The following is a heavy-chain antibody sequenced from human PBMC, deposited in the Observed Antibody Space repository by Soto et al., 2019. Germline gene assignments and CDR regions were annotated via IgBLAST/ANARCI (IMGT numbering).Heavy chain of an antibody. CDR1: GFTFSIYS. CDR3: ARVIMDV. V-gene: IGHV3-48*02. Sequence: GGSLRLSCAASGFTFSIYSMNWVRQAPGKGLEWVSYITSDRKTIYYADSVKGRFTISRDNAKNSLYLQMNSLRDEDTAVYYCARVIMDVWGQGTTVTVSS. J-gene: IGHJ6*02. CDR2: ITSDRKTI.